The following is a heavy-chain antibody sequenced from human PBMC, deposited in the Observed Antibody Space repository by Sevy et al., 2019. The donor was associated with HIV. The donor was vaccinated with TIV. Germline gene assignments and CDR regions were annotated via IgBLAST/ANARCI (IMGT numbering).Heavy chain of an antibody. D-gene: IGHD6-19*01. Sequence: GGSLRLSCEVSGFTFGYFAMSWVRHAPGKGLEWVSGISPNGATSHYAASVRGRFTISRDNSKNRMYLQMSSLGAEDTAQYYCAKDTSGWYDALDQWGQGTLVTVSS. CDR1: GFTFGYFA. J-gene: IGHJ4*02. CDR2: ISPNGATS. CDR3: AKDTSGWYDALDQ. V-gene: IGHV3-23*01.